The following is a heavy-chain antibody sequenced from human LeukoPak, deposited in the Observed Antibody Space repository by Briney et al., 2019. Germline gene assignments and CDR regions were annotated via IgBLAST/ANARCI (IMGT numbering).Heavy chain of an antibody. CDR3: ARGYSSGWYGGKNYFDY. V-gene: IGHV4-59*02. D-gene: IGHD6-19*01. CDR2: VYYSGST. CDR1: GDSVTTYY. Sequence: PSETLSLTCTVSGDSVTTYYWSWIRQPPGKGLEWLGYVYYSGSTYYNPSLKSRVTISVDTSKNQFSLKLSSVTAADTAVYYCARGYSSGWYGGKNYFDYWGQGTLVTVSS. J-gene: IGHJ4*02.